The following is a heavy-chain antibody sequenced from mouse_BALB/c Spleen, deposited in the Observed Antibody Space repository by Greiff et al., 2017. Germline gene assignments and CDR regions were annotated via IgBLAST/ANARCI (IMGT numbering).Heavy chain of an antibody. CDR1: GFTFSSFG. Sequence: EVKLVESGGGLVQPGGSRKLSCAASGFTFSSFGMHWVRQAPEKGLEWVAYISSGSSTIYYADTVKGRFTISRDNPKNTLFLQMTSLRSEDTAMYYCASLLYDYDGGYAVDYWGQGTSVTVSS. V-gene: IGHV5-17*02. D-gene: IGHD2-4*01. CDR2: ISSGSSTI. CDR3: ASLLYDYDGGYAVDY. J-gene: IGHJ4*01.